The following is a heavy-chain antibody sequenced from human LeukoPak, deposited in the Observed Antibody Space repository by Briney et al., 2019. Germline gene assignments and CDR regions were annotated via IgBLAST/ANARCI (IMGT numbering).Heavy chain of an antibody. CDR1: GFTFSTYY. CDR3: ARSRGPPTYFDY. CDR2: ISSSRSYI. J-gene: IGHJ4*02. V-gene: IGHV3-21*01. Sequence: GGSLRLSCAASGFTFSTYYMNWVRQAPGKGLEWVSSISSSRSYIHYADSGRFIISRDNAKNLLYLQINSLRAEDTAVYYCARSRGPPTYFDYWGQGTLVTVSS. D-gene: IGHD3-16*01.